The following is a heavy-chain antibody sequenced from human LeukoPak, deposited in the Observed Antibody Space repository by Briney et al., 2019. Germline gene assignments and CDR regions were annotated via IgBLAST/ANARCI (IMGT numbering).Heavy chain of an antibody. V-gene: IGHV1-46*01. CDR1: GYTFTGYY. D-gene: IGHD3-16*01. CDR2: INPSGGST. J-gene: IGHJ4*02. CDR3: ATEFYDYVWGSYTAGLGY. Sequence: ASVKVSCKASGYTFTGYYMHWVRQAPGQGLEWMGIINPSGGSTSYAQKFLGRVTMTRDTSTSTVYMELSSLRSEDTAVYYCATEFYDYVWGSYTAGLGYWGQGTLVTVSS.